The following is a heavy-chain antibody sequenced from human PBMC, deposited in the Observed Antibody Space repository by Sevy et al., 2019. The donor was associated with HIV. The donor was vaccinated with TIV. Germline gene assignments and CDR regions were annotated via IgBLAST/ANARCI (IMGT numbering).Heavy chain of an antibody. CDR1: GFTFSSYA. Sequence: GGSLRLSCAASGFTFSSYAMSWVRQAPGKGLEWVSAISGSGGSTNYADSGKGRVTISRDNSKNTVYLQMNSLRAEDTAVYYCASTQVIEYYYDSSGSNYFDYWGQGTLVTVSS. V-gene: IGHV3-23*01. J-gene: IGHJ4*02. CDR3: ASTQVIEYYYDSSGSNYFDY. D-gene: IGHD3-22*01. CDR2: ISGSGGST.